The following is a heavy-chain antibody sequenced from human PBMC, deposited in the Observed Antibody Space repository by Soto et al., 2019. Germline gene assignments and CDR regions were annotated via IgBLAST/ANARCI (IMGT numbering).Heavy chain of an antibody. Sequence: ESGGGLVKPGGSLRLSCAASGFTFSSYGMNWVRQAPGKGLEWVSSISTSTSYIYYADSVKGRFTISRDNAKNSVYLQMNSLRAEDTAVYYCARLYCRGGSCYSGDAFDIWGQGTMFTVSS. J-gene: IGHJ3*02. CDR3: ARLYCRGGSCYSGDAFDI. V-gene: IGHV3-21*01. D-gene: IGHD2-15*01. CDR1: GFTFSSYG. CDR2: ISTSTSYI.